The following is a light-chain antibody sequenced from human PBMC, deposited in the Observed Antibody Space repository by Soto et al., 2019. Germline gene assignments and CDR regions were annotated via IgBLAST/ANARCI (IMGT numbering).Light chain of an antibody. CDR2: EDN. Sequence: NFMLTQPHSVSESPGKTVTISCTRSRGSIASNYVQWYQQRPGSAPTTVIYEDNQRPSGVPDRFSGSIDSSSNSASLTISGLKTEDEADYYCQSYDSSNPVVFGGGTQLTVL. J-gene: IGLJ2*01. CDR3: QSYDSSNPVV. V-gene: IGLV6-57*04. CDR1: RGSIASNY.